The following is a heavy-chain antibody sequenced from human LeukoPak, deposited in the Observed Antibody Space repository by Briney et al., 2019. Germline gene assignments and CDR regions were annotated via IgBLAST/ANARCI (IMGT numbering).Heavy chain of an antibody. V-gene: IGHV4-59*08. CDR1: GGSISSYY. D-gene: IGHD3-3*01. Sequence: SETLSLTCTVSGGSISSYYWSWLRQPPGKGLEWIGYIYYSGSTNYNPSLKSRVTISVDTFKNQFSLKLSSVTAADTAAYYCARLKVGYFDYWGQGTLVTVSS. CDR3: ARLKVGYFDY. J-gene: IGHJ4*02. CDR2: IYYSGST.